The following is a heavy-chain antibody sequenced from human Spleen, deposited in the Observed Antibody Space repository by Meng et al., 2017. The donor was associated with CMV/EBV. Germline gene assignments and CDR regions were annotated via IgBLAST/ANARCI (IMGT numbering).Heavy chain of an antibody. V-gene: IGHV3-7*01. D-gene: IGHD2-2*01. CDR3: VRDYQLYCGSSTCYLRTDTFDI. Sequence: ETLSLTCTVSGGSISGNTYYWGWVRQAPGKGLEWVANIKQDGSEKYYVDSVKGRFTISRDNAKNSLYLQMNSLRAEDTAVYYCVRDYQLYCGSSTCYLRTDTFDIWGQGTMVTVSS. CDR1: GGSISGNTYY. J-gene: IGHJ3*02. CDR2: IKQDGSEK.